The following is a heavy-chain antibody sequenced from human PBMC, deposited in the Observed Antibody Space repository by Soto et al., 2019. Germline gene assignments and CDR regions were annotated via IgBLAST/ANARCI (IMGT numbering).Heavy chain of an antibody. D-gene: IGHD1-7*01. CDR2: MNPNSGNT. J-gene: IGHJ6*02. CDR3: ARGLRGDGTHYYYYGMDV. V-gene: IGHV1-8*01. Sequence: ASVKVSCKASGYTFTSYDINWVRQATGQGLEWMGWMNPNSGNTGYAQKFQGRVTMTRNTSISTAYMELSSLRSEDTAVYYCARGLRGDGTHYYYYGMDVWGQGTTVTVSS. CDR1: GYTFTSYD.